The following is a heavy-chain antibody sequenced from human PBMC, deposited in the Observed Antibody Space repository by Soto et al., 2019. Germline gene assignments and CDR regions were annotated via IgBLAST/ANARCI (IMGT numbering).Heavy chain of an antibody. V-gene: IGHV4-38-2*01. CDR2: VHHNGNT. Sequence: SETLSLTCAASGHSTSSGYYWGWIRQPPGKGLEWIGNVHHNGNTYYNPSLKSRVTISLRTSKNQFSLKLSSVTAADTAVYYCARGADIMATTGDAFDIWGQGTMVTVSS. J-gene: IGHJ3*02. D-gene: IGHD5-12*01. CDR1: GHSTSSGYY. CDR3: ARGADIMATTGDAFDI.